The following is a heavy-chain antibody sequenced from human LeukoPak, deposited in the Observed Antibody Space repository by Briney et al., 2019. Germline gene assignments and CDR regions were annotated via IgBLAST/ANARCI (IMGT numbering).Heavy chain of an antibody. CDR1: GYSFTSYW. CDR3: ARLEGSGDYFVGFDI. D-gene: IGHD4-17*01. J-gene: IGHJ3*02. V-gene: IGHV5-51*01. Sequence: GEPLKISCKGSGYSFTSYWIGWVRQMPGKGLEWMGIIYPGDSDTRYSPSFQGQVTISADKSISTAYLQWNSLKASDTAMYYCARLEGSGDYFVGFDIWGQGTMVTVSS. CDR2: IYPGDSDT.